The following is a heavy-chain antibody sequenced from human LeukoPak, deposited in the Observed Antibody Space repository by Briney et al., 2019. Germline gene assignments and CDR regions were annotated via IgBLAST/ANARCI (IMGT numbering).Heavy chain of an antibody. CDR2: IIPILGIA. J-gene: IGHJ4*02. D-gene: IGHD3-22*01. CDR3: ARDCPNYDSSGYYFDY. V-gene: IGHV1-69*04. Sequence: ASVKVSCKASGGTFSSYTISWVRQAPGQGLEWMGRIIPILGIANYAQKFQGRVTITADKPTSTAYMELSSLRSEDTAVYYCARDCPNYDSSGYYFDYWGQGTLVTVSS. CDR1: GGTFSSYT.